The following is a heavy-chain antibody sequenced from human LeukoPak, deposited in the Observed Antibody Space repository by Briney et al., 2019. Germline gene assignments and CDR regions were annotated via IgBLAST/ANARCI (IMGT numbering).Heavy chain of an antibody. CDR3: ARPSRLTGMDV. Sequence: GASLRLSCAASGFTFSSYSMNWVRQAPGKGLEWVSSISSSSSYIYYADSVKGRFTISRDNAKNSLYLQMNSLRAEDTAVYYCARPSRLTGMDVWGKGTTVTVSS. D-gene: IGHD2-2*01. CDR1: GFTFSSYS. CDR2: ISSSSSYI. J-gene: IGHJ6*04. V-gene: IGHV3-21*01.